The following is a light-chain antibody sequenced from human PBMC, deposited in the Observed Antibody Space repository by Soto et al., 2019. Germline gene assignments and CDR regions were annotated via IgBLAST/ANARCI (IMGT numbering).Light chain of an antibody. Sequence: EIVLTQSPGTLSLSPGGRSTLSCMASQSVSSNYLAWFQQKPGQAPRLLIYAASSRATGIPERFSGSGSGTDFTLTISRLEPEDFAVYYCQQYGSSPQTFGQGTKVDIK. V-gene: IGKV3-20*01. J-gene: IGKJ1*01. CDR1: QSVSSNY. CDR3: QQYGSSPQT. CDR2: AAS.